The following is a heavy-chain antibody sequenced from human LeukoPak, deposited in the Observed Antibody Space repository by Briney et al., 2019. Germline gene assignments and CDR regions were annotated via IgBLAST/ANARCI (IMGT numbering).Heavy chain of an antibody. CDR3: ARDDCSSISCYHNWFDP. CDR2: IKQDGSEK. CDR1: GFTFSSYW. J-gene: IGHJ5*02. V-gene: IGHV3-7*01. D-gene: IGHD2-2*01. Sequence: GGSLRLSCAASGFTFSSYWMSWVRQAPGKGLEWVANIKQDGSEKYYVDSVKGRFTISRDDAKNSLYLQMNSLRAEDTAVYYCARDDCSSISCYHNWFDPWGQGTLVTVSS.